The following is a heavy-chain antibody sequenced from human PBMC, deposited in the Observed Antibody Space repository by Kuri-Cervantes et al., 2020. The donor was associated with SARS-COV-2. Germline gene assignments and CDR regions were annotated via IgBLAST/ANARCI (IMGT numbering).Heavy chain of an antibody. V-gene: IGHV2-5*05. CDR3: AHGYHVILTGYYTAFDI. D-gene: IGHD3-9*01. Sequence: SGPTLVTPTQTLTLTCSFSGFSLSPSGVGVGWIRQPTGKALAWLALIYWDDDKRYGPCLKSRLTLTKDTSKNQVVITMSNIDPVHTATDYCAHGYHVILTGYYTAFDIWGQGTMVTVSS. CDR1: GFSLSPSGVG. CDR2: IYWDDDK. J-gene: IGHJ3*02.